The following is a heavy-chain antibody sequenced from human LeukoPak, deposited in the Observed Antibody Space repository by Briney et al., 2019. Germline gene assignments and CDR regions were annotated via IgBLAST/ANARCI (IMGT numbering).Heavy chain of an antibody. V-gene: IGHV1-69*05. CDR1: GGTFSSYA. D-gene: IGHD3-9*01. Sequence: ASVKVSCKASGGTFSSYAISWVRQAPGQGLEWMGRIIPIFGTANYAQKFQGRVTITTDESTSTAYMELRSLRSEDTAVYYCARGPYDILTGPNFDPWGQGTLVTVSS. CDR3: ARGPYDILTGPNFDP. J-gene: IGHJ5*02. CDR2: IIPIFGTA.